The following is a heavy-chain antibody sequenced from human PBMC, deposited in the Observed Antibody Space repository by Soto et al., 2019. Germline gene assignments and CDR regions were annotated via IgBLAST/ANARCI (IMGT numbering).Heavy chain of an antibody. J-gene: IGHJ4*02. D-gene: IGHD3-22*01. Sequence: GGSLRLSCRVVGFTFSSYGMHWVRQAPGKGLEWVAFISKDGNNKYYADSVKGRFTISRDNSKNTLYLQMNGLRAEDTAVYYCAKEFYYDSSGYYFFAPLDYWGQGTLVTVSS. CDR2: ISKDGNNK. CDR1: GFTFSSYG. V-gene: IGHV3-30*18. CDR3: AKEFYYDSSGYYFFAPLDY.